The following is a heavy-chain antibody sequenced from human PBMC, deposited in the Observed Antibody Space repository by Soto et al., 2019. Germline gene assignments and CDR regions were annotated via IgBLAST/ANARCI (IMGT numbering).Heavy chain of an antibody. CDR1: GFTFSNYA. D-gene: IGHD3-16*01. Sequence: EVQLLDSGGGLVQPGGSLRLSCVASGFTFSNYAMTWVRQGPGKGLEWVSGIRGSGGRSYYADSGKGRFTISRDNSKSTLYLQMNSLRAEDTAVYYCAKTYFVWSSEQPYYFDYWGQGTLVTVSS. CDR3: AKTYFVWSSEQPYYFDY. V-gene: IGHV3-23*01. CDR2: IRGSGGRS. J-gene: IGHJ4*02.